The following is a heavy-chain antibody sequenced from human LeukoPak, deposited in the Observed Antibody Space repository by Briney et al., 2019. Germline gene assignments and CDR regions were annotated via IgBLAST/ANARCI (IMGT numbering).Heavy chain of an antibody. D-gene: IGHD3-10*01. Sequence: ASETLSLTCTVSSASISTYYWSWIRQPPGKGLEWIGYIYHSGPSNYNPSLKSRVAMSVDTSKSQFSLSLTSVTTADTAVYYCAKAAKFYYGSQTYCYFDYWGQGILVTVSS. CDR2: IYHSGPS. J-gene: IGHJ4*02. V-gene: IGHV4-59*01. CDR3: AKAAKFYYGSQTYCYFDY. CDR1: SASISTYY.